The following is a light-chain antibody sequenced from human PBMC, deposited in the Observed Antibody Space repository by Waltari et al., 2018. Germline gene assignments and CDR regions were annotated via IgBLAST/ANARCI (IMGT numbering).Light chain of an antibody. CDR2: EVS. J-gene: IGLJ1*01. CDR3: SSYTTSSAPGV. CDR1: DRDVGAYDF. V-gene: IGLV2-14*01. Sequence: QSALTQPASVSGSPGQSITISCSRTDRDVGAYDFVSWYQQHPGKAPHLIIYEVSNRPSGISNRFSASKSGNTASLTISGLQAEDEADYYCSSYTTSSAPGVFGTGTRVTVL.